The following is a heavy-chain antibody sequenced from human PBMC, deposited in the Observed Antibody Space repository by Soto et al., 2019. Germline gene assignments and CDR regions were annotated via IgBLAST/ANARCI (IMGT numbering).Heavy chain of an antibody. D-gene: IGHD3-3*01. V-gene: IGHV1-69*02. J-gene: IGHJ3*02. CDR2: IIPILGIA. CDR3: ARVRLPTVTIFGVADHDAFDI. CDR1: GGTFSSYT. Sequence: SVKVSCKASGGTFSSYTISWVRQAPGQGLEWMGRIIPILGIANYAQKFQGRVTITADKSTSTAYMELSSLRSEDTAVYYCARVRLPTVTIFGVADHDAFDIWGQGTMVTVSS.